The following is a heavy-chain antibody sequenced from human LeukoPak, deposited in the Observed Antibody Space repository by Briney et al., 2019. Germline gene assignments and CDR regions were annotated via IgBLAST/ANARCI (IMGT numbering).Heavy chain of an antibody. J-gene: IGHJ3*02. V-gene: IGHV4-59*01. D-gene: IGHD2-2*01. CDR2: IYYSGST. Sequence: SETLSLTCTVSGGSISSYYWSWIRQPPGKGLEWIGYIYYSGSTNYNPSLKSRVTISVDTSKNQFSLKLSSVTAADTAVYYCARDSTSVGNYAFDIWGQGTMVTVSS. CDR1: GGSISSYY. CDR3: ARDSTSVGNYAFDI.